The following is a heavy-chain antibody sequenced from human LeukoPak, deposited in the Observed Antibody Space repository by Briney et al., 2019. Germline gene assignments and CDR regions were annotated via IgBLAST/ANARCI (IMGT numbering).Heavy chain of an antibody. CDR1: GGSISSYY. CDR2: IYYSGST. Sequence: PSETLSLTCTVSGGSISSYYWSWIRQPPGKGLEWIGYIYYSGSTNYNPSLKSRVTISVDTSKNQFSLKLSSVTAADTAVYYCASLVLRYFDWSGGYFDYWGQGTLVTVSS. CDR3: ASLVLRYFDWSGGYFDY. V-gene: IGHV4-59*01. D-gene: IGHD3-9*01. J-gene: IGHJ4*02.